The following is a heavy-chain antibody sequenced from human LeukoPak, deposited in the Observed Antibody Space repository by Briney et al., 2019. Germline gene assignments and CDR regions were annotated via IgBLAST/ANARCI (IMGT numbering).Heavy chain of an antibody. CDR3: ARGYPYYE. V-gene: IGHV3-53*01. Sequence: RAGVSLRLSCAASGFIVGSNYMSWVRQAPGKGLEWVSVFYSGGSTYYADSVKGRFTISGDNSKNTLYLQMNSLRAGDTAVYYCARGYPYYEWGQGTLVTVSS. J-gene: IGHJ4*02. CDR1: GFIVGSNY. D-gene: IGHD3-22*01. CDR2: FYSGGST.